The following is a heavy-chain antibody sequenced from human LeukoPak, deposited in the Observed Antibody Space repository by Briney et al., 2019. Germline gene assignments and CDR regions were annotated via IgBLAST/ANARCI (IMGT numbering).Heavy chain of an antibody. CDR3: ATVVPSGPPAKFDY. V-gene: IGHV1-24*01. CDR1: GYTLTELS. J-gene: IGHJ4*02. CDR2: FDPEDGET. Sequence: ASVKVSCKVSGYTLTELSMHWVRQAPGKGLEWMGGFDPEDGETIYAQKFQGRVTMTEDTSTDTAYMELSSLRSEDTAVYYCATVVPSGPPAKFDYWGQGTLVTVSS. D-gene: IGHD6-19*01.